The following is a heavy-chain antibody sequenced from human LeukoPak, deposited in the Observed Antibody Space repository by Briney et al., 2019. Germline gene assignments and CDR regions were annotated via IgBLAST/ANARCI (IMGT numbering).Heavy chain of an antibody. J-gene: IGHJ4*02. CDR2: IDTDGSTA. CDR1: GFTFSSYA. D-gene: IGHD3-22*01. CDR3: ARNLHDSGGYYLGLDY. V-gene: IGHV3-74*01. Sequence: GGSLRLSCAASGFTFSSYAMSWARQAPGKGLVWVSHIDTDGSTATYADSVRGRFTISRDNAKNTLYLQMNSLSAEDTAVYYCARNLHDSGGYYLGLDYWGQGTLVTVSS.